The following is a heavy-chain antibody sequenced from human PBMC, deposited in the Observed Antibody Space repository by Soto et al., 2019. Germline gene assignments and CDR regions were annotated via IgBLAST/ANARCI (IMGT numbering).Heavy chain of an antibody. Sequence: QVQLQQWGAGLLKPSETLSLTCAVYGGSFSGYYWSWIRQPPGKGLEWIGEINHSGSTNYNPSLKSRVTRSVDTSQSQFSLKLSSVTAADTAVYYCARGFRGSGSYRCNWFDPWGQGTLVTVSS. V-gene: IGHV4-34*01. CDR3: ARGFRGSGSYRCNWFDP. D-gene: IGHD1-26*01. CDR2: INHSGST. J-gene: IGHJ5*02. CDR1: GGSFSGYY.